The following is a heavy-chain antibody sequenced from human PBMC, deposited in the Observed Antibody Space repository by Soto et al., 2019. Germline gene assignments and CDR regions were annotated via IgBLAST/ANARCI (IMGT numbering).Heavy chain of an antibody. V-gene: IGHV4-34*01. D-gene: IGHD3-10*01. CDR3: ARGLRASFGVRLSYYYSGMDV. J-gene: IGHJ6*02. CDR1: GGSFSDHY. CDR2: ITHSGGT. Sequence: PSETLSLTCALYGGSFSDHYWGWIRQPPGKRLECIGEITHSGGTNYNPSLKSRVTLSVDTSKNQFSLNLTSVTAADTAVYYCARGLRASFGVRLSYYYSGMDVWGQGTKVTVSS.